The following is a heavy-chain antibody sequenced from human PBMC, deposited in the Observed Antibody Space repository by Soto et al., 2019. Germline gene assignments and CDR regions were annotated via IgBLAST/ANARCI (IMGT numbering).Heavy chain of an antibody. Sequence: GGSLRLSCAASGFTFSNFAMSWVRQAPGKGLEWVSGIIGSGGSTYYADSVKGRFTISRDKSKTTLYLQMNSLRAEDTAIYYCAKDGGYSFGPGNYYGMDVWGQGTTVTVSS. J-gene: IGHJ6*02. D-gene: IGHD5-18*01. V-gene: IGHV3-23*01. CDR2: IIGSGGST. CDR1: GFTFSNFA. CDR3: AKDGGYSFGPGNYYGMDV.